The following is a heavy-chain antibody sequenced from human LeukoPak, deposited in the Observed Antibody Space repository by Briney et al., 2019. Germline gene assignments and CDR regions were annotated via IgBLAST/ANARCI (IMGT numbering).Heavy chain of an antibody. Sequence: GASVKVSCKASGYTFTSYGISWVRQAPGQGLEWMGWISAYNGNTNYAQKLQGRVTMTTDTSTSTAYMELRSLRSDDTAVYYCAINRGAWYPKHYFDYWGQGTLVTVSS. J-gene: IGHJ4*02. CDR2: ISAYNGNT. CDR3: AINRGAWYPKHYFDY. D-gene: IGHD6-13*01. V-gene: IGHV1-18*01. CDR1: GYTFTSYG.